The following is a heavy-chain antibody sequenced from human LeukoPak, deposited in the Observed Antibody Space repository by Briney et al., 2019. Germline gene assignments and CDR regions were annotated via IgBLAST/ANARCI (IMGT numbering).Heavy chain of an antibody. CDR1: GYTFTSYG. J-gene: IGHJ3*02. D-gene: IGHD7-27*01. CDR2: ISAYNGNT. V-gene: IGHV1-18*01. CDR3: ARDPALLGLGANWGSSPALDI. Sequence: GAPVKVSCKASGYTFTSYGISWVRQAPGQGLEWMGWISAYNGNTNYAQRLQGRVTMTTDTSTSTAYMELRSLRSDDTAVYYCARDPALLGLGANWGSSPALDIWGQGTMVTVSS.